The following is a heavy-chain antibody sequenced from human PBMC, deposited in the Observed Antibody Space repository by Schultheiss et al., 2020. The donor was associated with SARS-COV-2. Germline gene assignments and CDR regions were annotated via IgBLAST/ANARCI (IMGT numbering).Heavy chain of an antibody. Sequence: GGSLRLSCAASGFTFSTYSMNWVRQAPGKGLEWVSYISSSSSTIYYADSVKGRFTISRDNTRNTVYLQMNSLRAEDSGVYYCATPPITGSDYWGQGTLVTVSS. D-gene: IGHD1-20*01. CDR3: ATPPITGSDY. J-gene: IGHJ4*02. CDR2: ISSSSSTI. CDR1: GFTFSTYS. V-gene: IGHV3-48*01.